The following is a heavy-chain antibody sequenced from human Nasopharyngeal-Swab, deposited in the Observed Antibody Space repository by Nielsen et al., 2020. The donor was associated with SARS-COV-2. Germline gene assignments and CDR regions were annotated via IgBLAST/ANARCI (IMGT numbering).Heavy chain of an antibody. CDR2: ISYDGSNK. D-gene: IGHD1-26*01. Sequence: GESLKIFCAASGFTFSSYAMHWVRQAPGKGLEWVAVISYDGSNKYYADSVKGRFTISRDNSKNTLYLQMNSLRAEDTAVYYCARVRGGSYQAAFDIWGQGTMVTVSS. J-gene: IGHJ3*02. V-gene: IGHV3-30*04. CDR1: GFTFSSYA. CDR3: ARVRGGSYQAAFDI.